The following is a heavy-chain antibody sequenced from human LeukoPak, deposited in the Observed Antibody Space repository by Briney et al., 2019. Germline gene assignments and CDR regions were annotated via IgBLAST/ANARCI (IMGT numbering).Heavy chain of an antibody. D-gene: IGHD5-24*01. J-gene: IGHJ3*01. CDR1: GFTFSDSA. CDR2: ISFSGANT. Sequence: GGSLRLSCAASGFTFSDSAMTWVRQAPGKGLDWVSLISFSGANTYYADSVKGRFTISRDNSKDTLFLQMNSLRAEDTAIYYCARDIQLSTWGLGTMVTVSS. CDR3: ARDIQLST. V-gene: IGHV3-23*01.